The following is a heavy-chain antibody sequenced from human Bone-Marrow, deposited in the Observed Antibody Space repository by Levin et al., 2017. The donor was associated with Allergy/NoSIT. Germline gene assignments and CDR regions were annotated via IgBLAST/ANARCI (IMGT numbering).Heavy chain of an antibody. CDR3: ARDNDDWSFDL. D-gene: IGHD1-1*01. V-gene: IGHV3-30*09. CDR2: ISYDGRDK. J-gene: IGHJ4*02. CDR1: GFTLISYP. Sequence: SGGSLRLSCAASGFTLISYPMHWVRQAPGQGLEWVALISYDGRDKYYADSVEGRFVISRDNSRHTLYLHMDSLRTEDTATYYCARDNDDWSFDLWGQGTLVTVSS.